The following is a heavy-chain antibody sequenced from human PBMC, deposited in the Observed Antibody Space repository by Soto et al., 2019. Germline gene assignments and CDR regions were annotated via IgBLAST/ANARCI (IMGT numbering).Heavy chain of an antibody. CDR1: GFTFSSYG. CDR2: IWYDGSNK. J-gene: IGHJ6*02. CDR3: ARGSYCSSTSCLDYYYGMDV. D-gene: IGHD2-2*01. Sequence: GGSLRLSCAASGFTFSSYGMHWVRQAPGKGLEWVAVIWYDGSNKYYADSVKGRFTISRDNSKNTLYLQMNSLRAEDTAVYYCARGSYCSSTSCLDYYYGMDVWGQGTTVTVSS. V-gene: IGHV3-33*01.